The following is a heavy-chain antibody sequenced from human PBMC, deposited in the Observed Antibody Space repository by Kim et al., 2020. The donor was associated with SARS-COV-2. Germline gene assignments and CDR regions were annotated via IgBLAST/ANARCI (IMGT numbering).Heavy chain of an antibody. CDR1: GGSISSYY. CDR3: ARDLTDFYDSRAGAFDI. Sequence: SETLSLTCTVSGGSISSYYWSWIRQPPGKGLEWIGYIYYSGSTNYNPSLKSRVTISVDTSKNQFSLKLSSVTAADTAVYYCARDLTDFYDSRAGAFDIWGQGTMVTVSS. CDR2: IYYSGST. V-gene: IGHV4-59*13. J-gene: IGHJ3*02. D-gene: IGHD3-22*01.